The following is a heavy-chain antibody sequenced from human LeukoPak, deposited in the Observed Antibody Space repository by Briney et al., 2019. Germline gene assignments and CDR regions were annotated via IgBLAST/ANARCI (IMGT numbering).Heavy chain of an antibody. CDR1: GFTFRTYS. V-gene: IGHV3-48*02. Sequence: PGGSLRLSCAASGFTFRTYSMNWVRQAAGKGLEWVSYIGSSSSTIHYADSVRGRFTISRDNAKNSLYLQINSPRDEDTAVYYCARAFYGDYGMDVWGQGTTVTVSS. D-gene: IGHD4-17*01. CDR2: IGSSSSTI. CDR3: ARAFYGDYGMDV. J-gene: IGHJ6*02.